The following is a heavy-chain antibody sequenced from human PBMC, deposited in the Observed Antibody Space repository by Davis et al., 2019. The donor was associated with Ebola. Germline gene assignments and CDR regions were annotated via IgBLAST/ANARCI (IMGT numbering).Heavy chain of an antibody. Sequence: GESLKISCAGSQFNFTGAWMNWVRQAPGKGLEWVASTNPDASEKYYVDSARGRFTISRDNATKSLYLQMNSLRVGDTATYYCAKGPSRGCLDYWGQGALVTVSS. D-gene: IGHD6-19*01. CDR3: AKGPSRGCLDY. CDR2: TNPDASEK. J-gene: IGHJ4*02. V-gene: IGHV3-7*03. CDR1: QFNFTGAW.